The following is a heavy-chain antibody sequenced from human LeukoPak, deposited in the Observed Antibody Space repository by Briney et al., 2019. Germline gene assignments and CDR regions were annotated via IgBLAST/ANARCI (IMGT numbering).Heavy chain of an antibody. V-gene: IGHV4-39*02. J-gene: IGHJ4*02. Sequence: SETLSLTCTVSGGSISSSSYYWGWIRQPPGKGLEWIGSIYYSGSTYYNPSLKSRVTISVDTSKNQFSLKLSSVTAADTAVYYCARDLNWALEYWGQGTLVTVSS. D-gene: IGHD1-1*01. CDR3: ARDLNWALEY. CDR2: IYYSGST. CDR1: GGSISSSSYY.